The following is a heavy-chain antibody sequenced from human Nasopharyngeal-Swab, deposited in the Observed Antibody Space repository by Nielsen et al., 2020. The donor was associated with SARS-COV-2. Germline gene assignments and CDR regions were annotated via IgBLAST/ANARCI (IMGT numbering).Heavy chain of an antibody. CDR1: GFTFRSYD. Sequence: GGSLRLSCAASGFTFRSYDMNWVRQAPGKGLEWVTVISYDGSSEYYSDSVKGRFTISRDNSKNTVYLQMNSLRAEDTAVYYCARDGLDYDFWSAYFMDVWGQGTTVTVSS. CDR2: ISYDGSSE. V-gene: IGHV3-30*03. CDR3: ARDGLDYDFWSAYFMDV. J-gene: IGHJ6*02. D-gene: IGHD3-3*01.